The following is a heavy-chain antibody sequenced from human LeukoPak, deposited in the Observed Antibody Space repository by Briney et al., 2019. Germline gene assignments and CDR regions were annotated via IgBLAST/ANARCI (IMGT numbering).Heavy chain of an antibody. CDR3: ARHGYYDSSGFDY. D-gene: IGHD3-22*01. CDR2: IYYSGST. Sequence: SSETLFLTCTVSGGSISSYYWSWIRQPPGKGLEWIGYIYYSGSTNYNPSLKSRVTISVDTSKNQFSLKLSSVTAADMAVYYCARHGYYDSSGFDYWGQGTLVTVSS. V-gene: IGHV4-59*08. J-gene: IGHJ4*02. CDR1: GGSISSYY.